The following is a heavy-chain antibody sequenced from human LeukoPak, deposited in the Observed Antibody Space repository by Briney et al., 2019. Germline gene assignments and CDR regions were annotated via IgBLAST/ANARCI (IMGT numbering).Heavy chain of an antibody. V-gene: IGHV4-39*01. Sequence: SETLSLTCTVSGVSISSSNSYWGWIRQPPGKGLDWIGSIYYSGNTYYNASLKSQVSISIDTSKNQFSLRLTSVTAADTAVYYCARQTGSGLFILPGGQGTLVTVSS. CDR3: ARQTGSGLFILP. CDR1: GVSISSSNSY. J-gene: IGHJ4*02. CDR2: IYYSGNT. D-gene: IGHD3/OR15-3a*01.